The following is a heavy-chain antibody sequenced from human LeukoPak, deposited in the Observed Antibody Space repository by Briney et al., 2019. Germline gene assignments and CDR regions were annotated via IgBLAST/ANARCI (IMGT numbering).Heavy chain of an antibody. D-gene: IGHD1/OR15-1a*01. J-gene: IGHJ4*02. V-gene: IGHV4-59*04. Sequence: PSETLSPTCSVSGVSISGSYWIWIRQPPGRGLEWIASIFYRDGFSYGGTSFYNPSLGSRVTMSVDTSKNAFSLKLTSVTAADTAVYYCARQISENKDYWGQGTLVTVSS. CDR2: IFYRDGFSYGGTS. CDR3: ARQISENKDY. CDR1: GVSISGSY.